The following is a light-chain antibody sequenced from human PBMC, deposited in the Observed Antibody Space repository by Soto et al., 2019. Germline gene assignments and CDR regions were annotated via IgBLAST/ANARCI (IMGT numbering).Light chain of an antibody. Sequence: EIVLTQSPATLSLSPGDTATLSCRASQSINSYLAWYQQKPGEGPRLLIYDASNRATGIPARFSGSGSGTDFTLTISSLEPEDFAVYYCQQRDDWPPRYTFGQGTKLEIK. CDR1: QSINSY. CDR2: DAS. CDR3: QQRDDWPPRYT. V-gene: IGKV3-11*01. J-gene: IGKJ2*01.